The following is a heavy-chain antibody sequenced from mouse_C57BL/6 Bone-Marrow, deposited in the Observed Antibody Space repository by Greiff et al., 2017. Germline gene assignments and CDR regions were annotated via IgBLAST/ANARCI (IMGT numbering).Heavy chain of an antibody. Sequence: VHVKQSGAELVRPGASVTLSCTASGFNIKDDYMHWVKQRPEQGLEWIGWIDPENGDTEYASKFQGKATITADTSSNTAYLQLSSLTSEDSAVYYCTRGGYHWYFDVWGTGTTVTVSS. CDR1: GFNIKDDY. CDR3: TRGGYHWYFDV. V-gene: IGHV14-4*01. CDR2: IDPENGDT. J-gene: IGHJ1*03. D-gene: IGHD2-2*01.